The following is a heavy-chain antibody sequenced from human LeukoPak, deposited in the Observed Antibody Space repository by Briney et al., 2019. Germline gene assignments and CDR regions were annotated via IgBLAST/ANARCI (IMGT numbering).Heavy chain of an antibody. Sequence: GGSLRLSCAASGFTFSIYGMHWVRQAPGKGLEWVAFIRPDGSNKYYADSVKGRFTISRDNSKNTLYLQMDSLRAEGTAVYYCAKDKGYAFDYWGQGTLVTVSS. D-gene: IGHD2-8*01. V-gene: IGHV3-30*02. J-gene: IGHJ4*02. CDR3: AKDKGYAFDY. CDR2: IRPDGSNK. CDR1: GFTFSIYG.